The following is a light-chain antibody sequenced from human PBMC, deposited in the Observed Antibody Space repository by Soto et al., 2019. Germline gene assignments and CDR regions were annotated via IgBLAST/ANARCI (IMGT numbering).Light chain of an antibody. Sequence: EIVLTQSPATLSLSPGERATLSCRASQSVSSYLAWYQQKPGQAPRLLIYDASNRATGIPARFSGSGSGTDFTLTIGSLEPEDSPGYYCQQQSNWHLTFGGGTKVDMK. CDR2: DAS. V-gene: IGKV3-11*01. CDR3: QQQSNWHLT. J-gene: IGKJ4*01. CDR1: QSVSSY.